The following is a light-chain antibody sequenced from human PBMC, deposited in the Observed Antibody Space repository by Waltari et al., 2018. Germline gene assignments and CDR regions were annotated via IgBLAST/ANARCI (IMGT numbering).Light chain of an antibody. Sequence: DIQMTQSPSSLSTSVGDRVTITCRASQNIKKYLSWYQQKPGKAPNLLIYSASSLQSGVPSRFSGSGSGTDFTLTIISLQPEDFATYYCQQTYNAPLTFGVGTKVEIK. CDR1: QNIKKY. CDR2: SAS. J-gene: IGKJ4*01. V-gene: IGKV1-39*01. CDR3: QQTYNAPLT.